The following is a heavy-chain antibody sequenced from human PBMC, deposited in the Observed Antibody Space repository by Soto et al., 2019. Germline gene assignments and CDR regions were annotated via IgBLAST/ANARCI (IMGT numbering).Heavy chain of an antibody. CDR1: GLSLSNAELG. J-gene: IGHJ5*02. CDR3: ALIPDCSRTDWFLYSFDP. D-gene: IGHD2-2*01. V-gene: IGHV2-26*01. CDR2: IFSNDDK. Sequence: SGPTLVNPTETLTLTCTVSGLSLSNAELGVSWIRQPPGKALEWLAHIFSNDDKSYSTSLDRRLTISKDTSKSQVVLTMTHLDPGDSGTYYCALIPDCSRTDWFLYSFDPWGEATLVTFCS.